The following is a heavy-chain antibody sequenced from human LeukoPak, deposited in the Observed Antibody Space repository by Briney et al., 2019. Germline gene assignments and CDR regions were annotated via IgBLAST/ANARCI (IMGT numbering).Heavy chain of an antibody. D-gene: IGHD3-22*01. CDR1: GFTFSSYA. Sequence: PGGSLRLSCAASGFTFSSYAMHWVRQAPGKGLEWVAVISYDGSNKYYADSVKGRFTISRDNSKNTLYLQMNSLRAEDTAVYYCARDYDSSGFLQFYFDYWGQGTLVTVSS. CDR2: ISYDGSNK. CDR3: ARDYDSSGFLQFYFDY. J-gene: IGHJ4*02. V-gene: IGHV3-30*04.